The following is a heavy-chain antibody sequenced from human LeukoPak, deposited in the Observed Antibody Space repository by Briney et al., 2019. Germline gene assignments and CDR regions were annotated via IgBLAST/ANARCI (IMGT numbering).Heavy chain of an antibody. D-gene: IGHD2-2*01. CDR2: IWYDGSNK. V-gene: IGHV3-33*01. Sequence: GGPLRLSCAASGFAFSSYGMHWVRQAPGEGLGRVAVIWYDGSNKYYADSVKGRFIIARDKSKNTLYLQMNSLRAEDTAVYYCARGGYCSSTSCFESWFDPWGQGTLVTVSS. CDR1: GFAFSSYG. J-gene: IGHJ5*02. CDR3: ARGGYCSSTSCFESWFDP.